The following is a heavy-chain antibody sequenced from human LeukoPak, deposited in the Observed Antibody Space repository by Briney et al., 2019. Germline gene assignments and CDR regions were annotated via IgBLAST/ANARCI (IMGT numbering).Heavy chain of an antibody. V-gene: IGHV1-18*01. CDR2: ISAYNGNT. D-gene: IGHD3-16*02. Sequence: GASVKVSCKASGYTFTGYGISWVRQAPGQGLEWMGWISAYNGNTNYAQKLQGRVTMTTDTSTSTAYMELRSLRSDDTAVYYCARSKIRGLSAPSSFDPWGQGTLVTVSS. CDR3: ARSKIRGLSAPSSFDP. CDR1: GYTFTGYG. J-gene: IGHJ5*02.